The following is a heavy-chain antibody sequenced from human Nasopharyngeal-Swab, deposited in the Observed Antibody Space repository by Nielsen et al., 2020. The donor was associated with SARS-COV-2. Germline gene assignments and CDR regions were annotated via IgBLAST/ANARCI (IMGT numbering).Heavy chain of an antibody. D-gene: IGHD3-22*01. CDR3: ASQGGGDYYDSRRYYNYVMDV. V-gene: IGHV1-69*04. CDR1: GGTFSSYA. Sequence: SVKVSCKASGGTFSSYALSWVRQAPGQRLEWMGRIIPIFGIANYAQKLTGGVTITADKSTSTAYMELSSLRSEDTAVYYCASQGGGDYYDSRRYYNYVMDVWGQGTTVTVSS. J-gene: IGHJ6*02. CDR2: IIPIFGIA.